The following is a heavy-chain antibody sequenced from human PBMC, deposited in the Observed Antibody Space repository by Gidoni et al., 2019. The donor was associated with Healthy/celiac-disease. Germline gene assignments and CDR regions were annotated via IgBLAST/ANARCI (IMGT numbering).Heavy chain of an antibody. CDR2: FDPEDGET. V-gene: IGHV1-24*01. J-gene: IGHJ6*02. Sequence: QVQLVQSGAEVKKPGASVKVSCKVSGYTLTELSMHWVRQAPGKGLEWMGGFDPEDGETIYAQKFQGRVTMTEDTSTDTAYMELSSLRSEDTAVYYCATGVVTAYPAGYYYYGMDVWGQGTTVTVSS. CDR1: GYTLTELS. D-gene: IGHD2-21*02. CDR3: ATGVVTAYPAGYYYYGMDV.